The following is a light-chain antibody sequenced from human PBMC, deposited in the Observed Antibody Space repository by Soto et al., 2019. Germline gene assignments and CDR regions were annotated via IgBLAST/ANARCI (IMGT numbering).Light chain of an antibody. CDR1: QDISSW. J-gene: IGKJ5*01. Sequence: DIQMTQSPSSVSASVGDRVTITCRASQDISSWLAWYQQKPGRAPKLLIYAASILQGGVPSRFSGSGSGTDFPLTIISLQPEAFANYYCQQASSFPPTFGQGTRLEIK. V-gene: IGKV1-12*01. CDR3: QQASSFPPT. CDR2: AAS.